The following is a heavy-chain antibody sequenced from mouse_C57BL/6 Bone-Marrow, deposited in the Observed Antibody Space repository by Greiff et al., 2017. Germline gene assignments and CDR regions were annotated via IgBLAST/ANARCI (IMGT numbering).Heavy chain of an antibody. CDR1: GFNIKDDY. Sequence: VQLQQSGAELVRPGASVKLSCTASGFNIKDDYMHWVKQRPEQGLEWIGWIDPENGDTEYASKFQGKATITADTSTHTAYLQLSSLTSDDTAVYYCTPSTTPFAYWGQGTLVTVSA. CDR3: TPSTTPFAY. CDR2: IDPENGDT. V-gene: IGHV14-4*01. J-gene: IGHJ3*01. D-gene: IGHD1-1*01.